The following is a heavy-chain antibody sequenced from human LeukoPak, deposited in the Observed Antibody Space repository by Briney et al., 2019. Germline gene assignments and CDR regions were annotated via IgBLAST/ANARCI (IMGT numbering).Heavy chain of an antibody. Sequence: SVKVSCKASGGTFSSYAISWVRQAPGQGLEWMGRIIPILGIANYAQKFQGRVTITADKSTSIAYMELSSLRSEDTAVYYCASGRTTVVTLEPFDYWGQGTLVTVSS. CDR2: IIPILGIA. J-gene: IGHJ4*02. D-gene: IGHD4-23*01. V-gene: IGHV1-69*04. CDR3: ASGRTTVVTLEPFDY. CDR1: GGTFSSYA.